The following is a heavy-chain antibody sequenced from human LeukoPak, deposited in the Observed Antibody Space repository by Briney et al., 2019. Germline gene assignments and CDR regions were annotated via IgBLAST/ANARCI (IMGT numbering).Heavy chain of an antibody. CDR2: ITGNGVYT. J-gene: IGHJ4*02. V-gene: IGHV3-23*01. CDR3: AKSYCGGDCG. Sequence: HPGGSLRLSCAVSGLPFGSYGMTWVRQAPGKGLGWVSGITGNGVYTYYADSVKGRFTISRDNSKNTLSLQMKRLRVEDTAVYYCAKSYCGGDCGWGPGTLVTVSS. D-gene: IGHD2-21*02. CDR1: GLPFGSYG.